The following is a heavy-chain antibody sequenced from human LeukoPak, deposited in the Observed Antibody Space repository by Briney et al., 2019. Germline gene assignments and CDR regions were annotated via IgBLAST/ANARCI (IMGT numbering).Heavy chain of an antibody. D-gene: IGHD4-23*01. CDR1: GFTFSSYA. Sequence: GGSLRLSCAASGFTFSSYAMSWVRQAPGKGLEWVSAISGSGGSTYYADSVKGRFTISRDSSKNTLYLQMNSLRAEDTAVYYCAKDRRWYGTFVGFDYWGQGTLVTVSS. CDR3: AKDRRWYGTFVGFDY. J-gene: IGHJ4*02. V-gene: IGHV3-23*01. CDR2: ISGSGGST.